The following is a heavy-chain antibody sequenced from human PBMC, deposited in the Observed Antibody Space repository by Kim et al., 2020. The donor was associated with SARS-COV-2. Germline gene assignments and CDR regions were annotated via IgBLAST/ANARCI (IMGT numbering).Heavy chain of an antibody. CDR1: GYTFTSYG. V-gene: IGHV1-18*01. CDR2: ISAYNGNT. D-gene: IGHD3-22*01. J-gene: IGHJ5*02. Sequence: ASVKVSCKASGYTFTSYGISWVRQAPGQGLEWMGWISAYNGNTNYAQKLQGRVTMTTDTSTSTAYMELRSLRSDDTAVYYCARANRSKLSYYDSSGPKNWFDPWGQGTLVTVSS. CDR3: ARANRSKLSYYDSSGPKNWFDP.